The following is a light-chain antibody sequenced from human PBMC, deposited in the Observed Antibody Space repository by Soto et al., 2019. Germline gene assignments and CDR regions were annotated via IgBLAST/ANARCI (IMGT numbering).Light chain of an antibody. CDR3: QQYNNWPPLT. CDR2: GAS. Sequence: EIVMTQSQATLSVSPGERATLSCRASQSVSSNLAWYQQKPGQAPRLLIYGASTRATGIPARFSGSGSGTEFTLTISSLQSEDLAVYYCQQYNNWPPLTFGGVTKVEIK. CDR1: QSVSSN. V-gene: IGKV3-15*01. J-gene: IGKJ4*01.